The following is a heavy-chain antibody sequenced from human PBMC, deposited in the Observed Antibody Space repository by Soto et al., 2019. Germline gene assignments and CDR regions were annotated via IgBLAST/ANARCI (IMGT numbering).Heavy chain of an antibody. CDR1: GGSISSGGYY. J-gene: IGHJ4*02. CDR2: IYYSGST. Sequence: SETLSLTCTVSGGSISSGGYYWSWIRQHPGKGLEWIGYIYYSGSTYYNPSLESRVTISVDKSKNQFSLKLMSLSAADTAVYYCGRLEGLATISYYFAYWGQGALVTVSS. D-gene: IGHD1-1*01. V-gene: IGHV4-31*09. CDR3: GRLEGLATISYYFAY.